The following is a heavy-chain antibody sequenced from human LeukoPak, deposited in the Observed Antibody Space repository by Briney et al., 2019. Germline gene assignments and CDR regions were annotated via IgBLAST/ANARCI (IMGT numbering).Heavy chain of an antibody. CDR3: ARVKATYYYDSSGYFDY. V-gene: IGHV3-21*01. Sequence: GGSLRLSCAASGFTFSSYSMNWVRQAPGKGLEWVSSISSSSSYIYYADSVKGRFTISRDNAKNSLYLQVNSLRAEDTAVYYCARVKATYYYDSSGYFDYWGQGTLVTVSS. CDR1: GFTFSSYS. J-gene: IGHJ4*02. CDR2: ISSSSSYI. D-gene: IGHD3-22*01.